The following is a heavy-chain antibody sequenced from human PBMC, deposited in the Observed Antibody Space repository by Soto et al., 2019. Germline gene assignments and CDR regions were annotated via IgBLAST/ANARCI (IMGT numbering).Heavy chain of an antibody. J-gene: IGHJ4*02. V-gene: IGHV3-23*01. Sequence: GGSLRLSCAASGFTFSSYAMSWVRQAPGKGLEWVSAISGSGGSTYYEDSVKGRFTTSRDNSKNTLYLQMNSLRAEDTAFYYCAKAHGGGGYSYGYFDYWGQGTLVTVSS. CDR3: AKAHGGGGYSYGYFDY. CDR2: ISGSGGST. CDR1: GFTFSSYA. D-gene: IGHD5-18*01.